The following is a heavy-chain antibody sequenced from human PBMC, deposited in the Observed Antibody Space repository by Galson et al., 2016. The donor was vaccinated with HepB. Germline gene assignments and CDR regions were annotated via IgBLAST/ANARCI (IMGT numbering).Heavy chain of an antibody. V-gene: IGHV3-30*04. Sequence: SLRLSCAASGFTFSSYTLHWVRQAPGKGLEWVAVISFDESNKYYADSVKGRFTISRDNSKNTLYLQVNSLRAEDTAMYYCARVRGDITLLQGKLRPNNWFDPWGQGTLVTVSS. J-gene: IGHJ5*02. CDR1: GFTFSSYT. D-gene: IGHD3-10*01. CDR3: ARVRGDITLLQGKLRPNNWFDP. CDR2: ISFDESNK.